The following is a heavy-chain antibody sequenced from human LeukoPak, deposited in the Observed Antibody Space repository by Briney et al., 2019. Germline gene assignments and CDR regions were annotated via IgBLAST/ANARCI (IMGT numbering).Heavy chain of an antibody. J-gene: IGHJ4*02. CDR2: ISGSGGST. CDR3: AKDGLPRDYGDYPYYFDY. V-gene: IGHV3-23*01. D-gene: IGHD4-17*01. CDR1: GFTFSSYA. Sequence: GGSLRLSCAASGFTFSSYAMSWVRQAPGKGLGWVSAISGSGGSTYYADSVKGRFTISRDNSKNTLYLQMNSLRAEDTAVYYCAKDGLPRDYGDYPYYFDYWGQGALVTVSS.